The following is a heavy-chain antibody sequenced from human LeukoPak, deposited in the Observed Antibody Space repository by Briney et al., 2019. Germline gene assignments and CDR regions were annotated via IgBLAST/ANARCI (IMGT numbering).Heavy chain of an antibody. CDR3: ARLKRYSSGWYGYFDY. Sequence: PSETLSLTCAVYGGSFSGYYWSWIRPPPGKGLEWIGEINHSGSTNYNPSLKSRVTISVDTSKNQFSLKLSSVTAADTAVYYCARLKRYSSGWYGYFDYWGQGTLVTVSS. V-gene: IGHV4-34*01. CDR1: GGSFSGYY. CDR2: INHSGST. J-gene: IGHJ4*02. D-gene: IGHD6-19*01.